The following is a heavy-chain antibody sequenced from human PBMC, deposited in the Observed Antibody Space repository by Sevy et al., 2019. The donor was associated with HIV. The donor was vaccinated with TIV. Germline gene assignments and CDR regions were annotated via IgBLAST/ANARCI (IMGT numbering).Heavy chain of an antibody. D-gene: IGHD2-2*01. J-gene: IGHJ4*02. CDR2: IYSGGST. V-gene: IGHV3-53*01. CDR3: ARWGSGTNYFDY. Sequence: GESLKISCAASGFTVSSNYMSRVRQAPGKGLEWVSVIYSGGSTYYADSVKGRFTISRDNSKNTLYLQMNSLRAEDTAVYYCARWGSGTNYFDYWGQGTLVTVSS. CDR1: GFTVSSNY.